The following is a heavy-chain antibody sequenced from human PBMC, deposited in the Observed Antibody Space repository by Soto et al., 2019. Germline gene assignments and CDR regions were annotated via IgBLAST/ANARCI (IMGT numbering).Heavy chain of an antibody. V-gene: IGHV3-72*01. D-gene: IGHD6-6*01. CDR2: IKNKANSYTT. Sequence: GSLRLSCAASGFTFSDHYMDWVRQAPGKGLEWVGRIKNKANSYTTEYAADSVKGRLTISRDNAKNSLYLQMNSLKDEDTAVYYCARDSGEQLVRRGFYYYYMDVWGKGTTVTAP. CDR3: ARDSGEQLVRRGFYYYYMDV. J-gene: IGHJ6*03. CDR1: GFTFSDHY.